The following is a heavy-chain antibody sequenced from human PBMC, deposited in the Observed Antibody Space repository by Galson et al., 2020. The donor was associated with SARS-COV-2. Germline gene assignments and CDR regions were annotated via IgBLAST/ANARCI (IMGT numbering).Heavy chain of an antibody. CDR3: ASSGWYYGAFDI. D-gene: IGHD6-19*01. Sequence: TGGSLRLSCAASGFTFSSHWMSWVRQAPGKGLEWVANIKQDGSEKYYVDSVKGRFTISRDNAKNSLYLQMNSLRAEDTAVYYCASSGWYYGAFDIWGQGTMVTVSS. V-gene: IGHV3-7*01. J-gene: IGHJ3*02. CDR1: GFTFSSHW. CDR2: IKQDGSEK.